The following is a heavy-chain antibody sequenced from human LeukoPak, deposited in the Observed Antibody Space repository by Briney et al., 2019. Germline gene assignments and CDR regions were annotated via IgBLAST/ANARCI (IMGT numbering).Heavy chain of an antibody. Sequence: KAGGSLRLSCAASGVTFSSYSMNWVRQAPGKGLEWVSSISSSSSYIYYADSVKGRFTISRDNAKNSLYLQMNSLRAEDTAVYYCAGEVDFWSGYYTPLFDYWGQGTLVTVSS. CDR1: GVTFSSYS. D-gene: IGHD3-3*01. CDR2: ISSSSSYI. V-gene: IGHV3-21*01. CDR3: AGEVDFWSGYYTPLFDY. J-gene: IGHJ4*02.